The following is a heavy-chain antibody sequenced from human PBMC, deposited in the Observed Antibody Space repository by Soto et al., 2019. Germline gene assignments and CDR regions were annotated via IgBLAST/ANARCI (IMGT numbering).Heavy chain of an antibody. CDR3: ARDIYGAIDS. J-gene: IGHJ4*02. CDR2: ISYSGNT. Sequence: SETLSLTCTVSGASISSGGYYWTWTRQLPGKVLEWIGYISYSGNTSYNPSLKGRVAISVDTSKNQFSLTLSSVTAADTAVYYCARDIYGAIDSWGQGTQVTVSS. V-gene: IGHV4-31*03. D-gene: IGHD4-17*01. CDR1: GASISSGGYY.